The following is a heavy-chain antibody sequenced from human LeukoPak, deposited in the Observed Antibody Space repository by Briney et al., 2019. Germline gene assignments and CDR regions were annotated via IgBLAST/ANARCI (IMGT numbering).Heavy chain of an antibody. CDR2: FDSSGNT. Sequence: PSETLSLTRTVSGGASSGYYWSWIRQPAGKRLEWIGRFDSSGNTRYNPSLESRVTMSLDTSKNQLSLRLNSVTAADTAVYYCARGLVSEHRGQDLENFFDHWGQGILVTVSS. D-gene: IGHD3-3*01. J-gene: IGHJ4*02. CDR3: ARGLVSEHRGQDLENFFDH. CDR1: GGASSGYY. V-gene: IGHV4-4*07.